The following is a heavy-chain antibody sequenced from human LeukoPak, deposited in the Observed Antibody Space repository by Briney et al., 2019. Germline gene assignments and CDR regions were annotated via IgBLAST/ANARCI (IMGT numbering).Heavy chain of an antibody. CDR3: ARSTYMDV. V-gene: IGHV1-2*02. CDR1: GYTFTGYY. J-gene: IGHJ6*03. CDR2: INPNSGGP. D-gene: IGHD2-2*01. Sequence: ASVKVSCKASGYTFTGYYMHWVRQAPGQGLEWMGWINPNSGGPNYAHKLQGRVTMTTDTSTSTAYMELRSLRSDDTAVYYCARSTYMDVWGKGTTVTVSS.